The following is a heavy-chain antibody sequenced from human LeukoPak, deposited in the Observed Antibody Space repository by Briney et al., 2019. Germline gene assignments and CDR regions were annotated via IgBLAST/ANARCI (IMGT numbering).Heavy chain of an antibody. D-gene: IGHD3-3*01. CDR1: AYSISSGFF. V-gene: IGHV4-38-2*02. Sequence: SETLSLTCSVSAYSISSGFFWGWIRQPPGKGLEWIGSIYHSGNTYYNPSLKSRVTISVDTSKNQFSLRLSSVTAADTAVYYCARADTIFGVGGDWGQGTLVTVSS. J-gene: IGHJ4*02. CDR3: ARADTIFGVGGD. CDR2: IYHSGNT.